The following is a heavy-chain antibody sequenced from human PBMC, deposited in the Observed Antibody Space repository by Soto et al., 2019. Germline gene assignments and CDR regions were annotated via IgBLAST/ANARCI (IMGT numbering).Heavy chain of an antibody. CDR1: GFTFSNFA. D-gene: IGHD5-12*01. CDR3: AKGIGHDPTVNSNYFDY. V-gene: IGHV3-23*01. J-gene: IGHJ4*02. CDR2: ISGSGTGT. Sequence: GGSLRLSCAASGFTFSNFAMNWVRQAPGKGLEWVSTISGSGTGTYYVDSVKGRFTISRDNSKNTLYLQMDSLRAEDTAVYYCAKGIGHDPTVNSNYFDYWGQGTLVTVSS.